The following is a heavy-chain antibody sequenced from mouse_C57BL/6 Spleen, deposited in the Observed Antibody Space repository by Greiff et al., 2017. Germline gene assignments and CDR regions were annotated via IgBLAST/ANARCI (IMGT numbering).Heavy chain of an antibody. CDR2: MYPGDGDT. Sequence: VKLQESGPELVKPGASVKISCKASGYAFSSSWMNWVKQRPGKGLEWIGRMYPGDGDTNYNGKFKGKATLTADKSSSTAYMQLSSLTSEDSAVYFCARKTVVAPFAYWGQGTLVTVSA. CDR1: GYAFSSSW. CDR3: ARKTVVAPFAY. D-gene: IGHD1-1*01. J-gene: IGHJ3*01. V-gene: IGHV1-82*01.